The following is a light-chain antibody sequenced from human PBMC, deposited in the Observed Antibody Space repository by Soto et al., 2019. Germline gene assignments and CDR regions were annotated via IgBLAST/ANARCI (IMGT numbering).Light chain of an antibody. V-gene: IGKV3-20*01. CDR1: QSVRSSH. CDR2: GAS. CDR3: QQYSSAPAT. Sequence: EIVLTQSPGTLSLSPGERATLSCRASQSVRSSHLAWYQQKPGQAPRLLIYGASSRATGIPDRFSGSGSGTDFTLTISRLEPEDFAVYSCQQYSSAPATFGHGTKVDLK. J-gene: IGKJ1*01.